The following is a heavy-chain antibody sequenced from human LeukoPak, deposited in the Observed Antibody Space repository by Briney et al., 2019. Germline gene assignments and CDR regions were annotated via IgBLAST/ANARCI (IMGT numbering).Heavy chain of an antibody. J-gene: IGHJ4*02. D-gene: IGHD4-17*01. CDR2: THDNGDS. CDR1: GGSISSYY. V-gene: IGHV4-59*12. CDR3: AKDRFRRNYGDYFDY. Sequence: SETLSLTCTISGGSISSYYWTWIRQPPGKGLEWIAYTHDNGDSNYNPSLKSRVTISIDTSKNQFSLKLNSVTTADTAVYYCAKDRFRRNYGDYFDYWGQGTLVTVSS.